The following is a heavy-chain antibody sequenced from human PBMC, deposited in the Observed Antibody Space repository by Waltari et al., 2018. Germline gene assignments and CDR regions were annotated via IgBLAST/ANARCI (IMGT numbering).Heavy chain of an antibody. CDR3: ARVPNGGWFDP. V-gene: IGHV1-69*12. CDR1: GGTFSSYA. CDR2: IIPIFGKA. J-gene: IGHJ5*02. Sequence: QVQLVQSGAEVKKPGSSVKVSCKASGGTFSSYAISWVRQAPGQGLEWMVGIIPIFGKANYAQKFQGRVTITADESTSTAYMELSSLRSEDTAVYYCARVPNGGWFDPWGQGTLVTVSS. D-gene: IGHD2-2*01.